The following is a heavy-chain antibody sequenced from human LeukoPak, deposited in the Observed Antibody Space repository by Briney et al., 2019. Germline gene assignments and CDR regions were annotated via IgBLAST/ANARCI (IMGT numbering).Heavy chain of an antibody. CDR3: ARARGGCSGGSCYSAARIDY. Sequence: SETLSLTCTVSGGSISSYYWTWIRQPPGKGLEWIGYIYYSGSTNYNPSLKSRVTISVDTSKNQFSLKLSSVTAADTAVYYCARARGGCSGGSCYSAARIDYWGQGTLVTVSS. CDR2: IYYSGST. J-gene: IGHJ4*02. CDR1: GGSISSYY. V-gene: IGHV4-59*01. D-gene: IGHD2-15*01.